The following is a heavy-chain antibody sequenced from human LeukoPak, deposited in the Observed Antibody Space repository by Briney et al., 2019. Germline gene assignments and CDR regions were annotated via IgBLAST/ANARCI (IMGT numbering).Heavy chain of an antibody. D-gene: IGHD6-19*01. J-gene: IGHJ4*02. V-gene: IGHV4-4*07. CDR1: GDSISGYY. CDR3: ARDSSGWPSLDH. CDR2: IYSDGST. Sequence: SETLSLTCTVSGDSISGYYWTWIRQPADKGLERIGRIYSDGSTSYNPSLKSRITMSLDTSKNQFSLKLNSMTAADTAVYYCARDSSGWPSLDHWGQGTLVTVSS.